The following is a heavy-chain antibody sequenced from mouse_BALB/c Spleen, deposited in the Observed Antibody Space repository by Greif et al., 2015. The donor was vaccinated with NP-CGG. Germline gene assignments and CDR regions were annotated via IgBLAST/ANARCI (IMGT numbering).Heavy chain of an antibody. CDR2: ISPSTGYT. Sequence: QVQLKQSGAELAKPGASVKMSCKASGYTFTSYWMHWVKQRPGQGLEWIGYISPSTGYTEYNQKFKDKATLTADKSSSTAYMQLSSLTSEDSAVYYCARRGDYDGFDYWGQGTTLTVSS. CDR1: GYTFTSYW. V-gene: IGHV1-7*01. J-gene: IGHJ2*01. D-gene: IGHD2-4*01. CDR3: ARRGDYDGFDY.